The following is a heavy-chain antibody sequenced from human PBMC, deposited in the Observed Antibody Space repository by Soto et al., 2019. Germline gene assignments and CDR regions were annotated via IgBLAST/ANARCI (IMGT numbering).Heavy chain of an antibody. CDR2: ISSSSSTI. CDR1: GFTFSSYS. J-gene: IGHJ6*02. D-gene: IGHD6-19*01. CDR3: ARDETLAVAGMDPYYGMDV. V-gene: IGHV3-48*02. Sequence: GGSLRLSCAASGFTFSSYSMNWVRQAPGKGLERVSYISSSSSTIYYADSVKGRFTISRDNAKNSLFLQMNSLRDEDTAVYYCARDETLAVAGMDPYYGMDVWGQGTTVTVSS.